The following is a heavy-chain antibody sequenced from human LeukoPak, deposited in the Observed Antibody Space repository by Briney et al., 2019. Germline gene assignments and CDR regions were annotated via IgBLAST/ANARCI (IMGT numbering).Heavy chain of an antibody. CDR3: ASTDSHLSAPFDY. J-gene: IGHJ4*02. Sequence: GESLKISCKGSGYSFTSYWIGWVRQMPGKGLEWMGIIYPGDSDTRYSPSFQGQVTISADKSISTAYLQWSSLKASDTAMYYCASTDSHLSAPFDYWGQGTLVTVST. D-gene: IGHD2-21*02. V-gene: IGHV5-51*01. CDR2: IYPGDSDT. CDR1: GYSFTSYW.